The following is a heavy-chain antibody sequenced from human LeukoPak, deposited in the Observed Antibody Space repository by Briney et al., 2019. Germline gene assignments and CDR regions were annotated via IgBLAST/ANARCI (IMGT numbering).Heavy chain of an antibody. CDR3: AKGRSSSWYDAFDI. Sequence: GGSLRLSCAASGFTFSSYGMHWVRQAPGKGLEGVAVIWYDGSNKYYADSVKGRFTISRDNSKNTLYLQMNSLRAEDTAVYYCAKGRSSSWYDAFDIWGQGTMVTVSS. J-gene: IGHJ3*02. D-gene: IGHD6-13*01. CDR1: GFTFSSYG. CDR2: IWYDGSNK. V-gene: IGHV3-33*06.